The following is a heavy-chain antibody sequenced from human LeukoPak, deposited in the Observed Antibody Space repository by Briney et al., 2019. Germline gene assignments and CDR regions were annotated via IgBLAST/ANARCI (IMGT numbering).Heavy chain of an antibody. V-gene: IGHV4-34*01. CDR2: INHSGST. CDR1: GWSFSGYY. D-gene: IGHD3-22*01. J-gene: IGHJ4*02. Sequence: SETLSLTCAVYGWSFSGYYLSWIRQPPGKGLEWIGEINHSGSTNYNPSLKSRVTISVDTSKNQFSLKLSSVTAADTAVYYCARGYLAYYDSSGYVPYYFDYWGQGTLVTVSS. CDR3: ARGYLAYYDSSGYVPYYFDY.